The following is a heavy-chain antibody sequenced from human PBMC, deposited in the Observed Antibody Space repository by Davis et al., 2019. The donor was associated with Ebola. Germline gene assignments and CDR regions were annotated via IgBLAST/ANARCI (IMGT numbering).Heavy chain of an antibody. Sequence: MPSETLSLTCSVSGGSISSSSYYWGWIRQPPGKGLEWIGSIYYSGSTYYNPSLKSRVTISVDTSKNQFSLKLSSVTAADTAVYFCARYYGSGGYFGFWGQGALVTVSS. CDR3: ARYYGSGGYFGF. CDR1: GGSISSSSYY. J-gene: IGHJ4*02. D-gene: IGHD3-22*01. CDR2: IYYSGST. V-gene: IGHV4-39*01.